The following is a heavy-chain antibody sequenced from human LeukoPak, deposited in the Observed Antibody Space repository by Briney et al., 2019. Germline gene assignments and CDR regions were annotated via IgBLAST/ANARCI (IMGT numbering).Heavy chain of an antibody. CDR3: ARARRERYCSGGSCPFPDRFDY. Sequence: SETLSLTCTVSGGSISSGGYYWSWIRQHPGKGLEWIGYIYYSGSTYYNPSLKSRVTISVDTSKNQFSLKLSSVTAADMAVYYCARARRERYCSGGSCPFPDRFDYWGQGTLVTVSS. CDR1: GGSISSGGYY. V-gene: IGHV4-31*03. J-gene: IGHJ4*02. D-gene: IGHD2-15*01. CDR2: IYYSGST.